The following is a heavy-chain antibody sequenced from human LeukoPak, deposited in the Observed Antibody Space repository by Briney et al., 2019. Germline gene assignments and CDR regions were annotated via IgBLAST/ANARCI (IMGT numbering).Heavy chain of an antibody. Sequence: SETLSLTCTVAGGSISSYYGSWIRQPPGKGLEWIGYIYYNGSTNYNPSFKSRVTISVDTSKNQFSLKLSSVTAADTAAYYCARVDSGYSGYSYGYYYMDVWGKGTTVTVSS. CDR2: IYYNGST. D-gene: IGHD5-12*01. V-gene: IGHV4-59*12. CDR1: GGSISSYY. CDR3: ARVDSGYSGYSYGYYYMDV. J-gene: IGHJ6*03.